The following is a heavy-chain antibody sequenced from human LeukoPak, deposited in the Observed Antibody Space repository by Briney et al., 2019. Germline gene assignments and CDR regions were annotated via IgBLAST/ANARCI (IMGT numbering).Heavy chain of an antibody. J-gene: IGHJ5*02. CDR3: ARHIADTNWFDP. V-gene: IGHV4-39*01. CDR1: GVSISSSSYY. Sequence: SETLSLTCTVSGVSISSSSYYWGWIRQPPGKGLEWIGSIYYSGSTYYNPSLKSRVTISVDTSKNQFSLKLSSVTAADTAVYYCARHIADTNWFDPWGQGTLVTVSS. D-gene: IGHD3-16*02. CDR2: IYYSGST.